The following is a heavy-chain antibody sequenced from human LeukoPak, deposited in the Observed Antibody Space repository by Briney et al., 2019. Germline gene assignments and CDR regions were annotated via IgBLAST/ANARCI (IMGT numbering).Heavy chain of an antibody. CDR3: ARGPPYYYDSSGPLDY. V-gene: IGHV1-18*01. Sequence: ASVTVSCTASGYTFTSYGISWVRQAPGQGLEWMGWISAYNGNTNYAQKLQGRVTMTTDTSTSTAYMELRSLRSDDTAVYYCARGPPYYYDSSGPLDYWGQGTLVTVSS. CDR1: GYTFTSYG. J-gene: IGHJ4*02. CDR2: ISAYNGNT. D-gene: IGHD3-22*01.